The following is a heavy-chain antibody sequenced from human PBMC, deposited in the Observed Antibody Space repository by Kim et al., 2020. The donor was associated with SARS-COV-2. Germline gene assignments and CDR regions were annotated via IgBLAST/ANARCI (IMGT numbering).Heavy chain of an antibody. D-gene: IGHD3-3*01. V-gene: IGHV4-39*01. CDR3: ARRVISIFGVFTPFDP. Sequence: SETLSLTCTVSGGSISSSSYYWGWIRQPPGKELEWIGSIYYSGSTYYNPTLKSRVTISVDTSNNQFSLKLSSVTAADTAVYYCARRVISIFGVFTPFDPWGQGTLVTVSS. J-gene: IGHJ5*02. CDR1: GGSISSSSYY. CDR2: IYYSGST.